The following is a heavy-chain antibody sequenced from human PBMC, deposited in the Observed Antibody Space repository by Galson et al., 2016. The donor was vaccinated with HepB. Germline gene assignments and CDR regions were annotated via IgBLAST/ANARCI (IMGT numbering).Heavy chain of an antibody. D-gene: IGHD4-17*01. CDR1: GDSIISNNYY. Sequence: TLSLTCSVSGDSIISNNYYWSWIRQPAGKGLEWIGRFSASGSNKYNPSLERRVTISVDTSKNQFSLKLSSVTAADTAVYYCARDSHGVDAFNIWGQGALVAVSS. CDR2: FSASGSN. V-gene: IGHV4-61*02. J-gene: IGHJ3*02. CDR3: ARDSHGVDAFNI.